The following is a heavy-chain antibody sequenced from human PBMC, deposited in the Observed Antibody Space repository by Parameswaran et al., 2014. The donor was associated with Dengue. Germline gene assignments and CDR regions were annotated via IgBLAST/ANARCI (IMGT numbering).Heavy chain of an antibody. Sequence: RWIRQPPGKGLEWVSYVSRSGSPTYYADSVKGRFTISRDNAKNSLYLEMNSLRPEDTAVYYCARVDRFGEPPGDWIDPWGQGTRVTVSS. V-gene: IGHV3-11*04. J-gene: IGHJ5*02. CDR2: VSRSGSPT. D-gene: IGHD3-10*01. CDR3: ARVDRFGEPPGDWIDP.